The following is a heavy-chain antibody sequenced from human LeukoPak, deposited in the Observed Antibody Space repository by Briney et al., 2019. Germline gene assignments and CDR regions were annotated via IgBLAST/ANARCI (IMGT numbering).Heavy chain of an antibody. Sequence: GGSLRLSCAASGFTFSDYWMHWVRQAPGKGLVWVSRINSDGINTSYADSVKGRFTISRDNAKNTLNLQMNSLRAEDTAVYYCARDLGQYYDTSDNWFDPWGQGTLVTVSS. D-gene: IGHD3-22*01. CDR1: GFTFSDYW. CDR3: ARDLGQYYDTSDNWFDP. J-gene: IGHJ5*02. CDR2: INSDGINT. V-gene: IGHV3-74*01.